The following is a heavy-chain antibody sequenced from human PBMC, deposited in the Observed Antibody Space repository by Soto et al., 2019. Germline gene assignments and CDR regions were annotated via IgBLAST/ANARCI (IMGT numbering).Heavy chain of an antibody. J-gene: IGHJ4*02. Sequence: GGSLRLSCAASGFTFSSYGMHWVRQAPGKGLEWVAVISYDGSNKYYADSVKGRFTISRDNSKNTLYLQTNSLRAEDTAVYYCGKDTAMVYLDYWGQGTRVTVAS. CDR2: ISYDGSNK. CDR1: GFTFSSYG. D-gene: IGHD5-18*01. V-gene: IGHV3-30*18. CDR3: GKDTAMVYLDY.